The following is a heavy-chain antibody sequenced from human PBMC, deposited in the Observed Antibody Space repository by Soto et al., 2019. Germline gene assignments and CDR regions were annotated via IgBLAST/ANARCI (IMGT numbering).Heavy chain of an antibody. D-gene: IGHD1-26*01. J-gene: IGHJ4*02. CDR2: MNPNSGNT. CDR1: GYTFTSYD. V-gene: IGHV1-8*01. CDR3: ARARSRSGTTTPRY. Sequence: GASLKVSCKASGYTFTSYDINWVRQATGQGLEWMGWMNPNSGNTGYAQKFQGRVTMTRNTSISTAYMELSSLRSEDTAVYYCARARSRSGTTTPRYWGQGTLVTVSS.